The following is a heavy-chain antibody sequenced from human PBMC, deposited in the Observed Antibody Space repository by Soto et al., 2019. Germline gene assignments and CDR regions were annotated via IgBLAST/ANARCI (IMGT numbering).Heavy chain of an antibody. CDR1: VGSVSSGRYS. CDR2: ISYSETT. CDR3: VRDGTKTLRDWFDP. D-gene: IGHD1-1*01. V-gene: IGHV4-61*01. Sequence: QVHLQESGPGLVKPSETLSLTCSVSVGSVSSGRYSWTWIRQPPGKGLEWIGNISYSETTNYNPSLRRRVTISLDTSKKQFSLKLRSVTAADTAVYYCVRDGTKTLRDWFDPWGQGISVTVSS. J-gene: IGHJ5*02.